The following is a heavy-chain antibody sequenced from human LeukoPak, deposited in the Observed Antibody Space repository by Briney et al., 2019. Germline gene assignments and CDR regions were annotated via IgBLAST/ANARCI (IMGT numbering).Heavy chain of an antibody. CDR1: GFTFSSYA. V-gene: IGHV3-23*01. Sequence: GGSLRLSCAASGFTFSSYAMTWVRQAPGKGLEWVSSIRGSGDSTCYADSVKGRFTISRDNSKNTLYLQMNNLRAEDTAVYYCAKDFGGQYYDFWSGSKREYYFDYWGQGTLVTVSS. CDR3: AKDFGGQYYDFWSGSKREYYFDY. J-gene: IGHJ4*02. D-gene: IGHD3-3*01. CDR2: IRGSGDST.